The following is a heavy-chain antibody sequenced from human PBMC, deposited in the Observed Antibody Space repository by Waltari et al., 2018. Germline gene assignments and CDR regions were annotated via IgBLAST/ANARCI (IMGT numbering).Heavy chain of an antibody. D-gene: IGHD2-2*01. J-gene: IGHJ4*02. Sequence: QVQLQQWGAGLLKPSETLSLTCAVYGGSFSGYYWSWIRQPPGKGLEWMGEINHSGSTNYNPYLKSRVTISVDTSKNQFSLKLSSVTAADTAVYYCARERVGYCSSTSCRIWAYWGQGTLVTVSS. CDR2: INHSGST. CDR3: ARERVGYCSSTSCRIWAY. CDR1: GGSFSGYY. V-gene: IGHV4-34*01.